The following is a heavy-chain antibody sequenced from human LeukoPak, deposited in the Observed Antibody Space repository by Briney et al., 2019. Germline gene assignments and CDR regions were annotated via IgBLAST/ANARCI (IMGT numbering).Heavy chain of an antibody. CDR3: AKGLGGGITMIVVVTLDY. CDR2: ISGSGGST. J-gene: IGHJ4*02. CDR1: GLTFSSYA. Sequence: GGSLRLSCAASGLTFSSYAMSWVRQAPGKGLEWVSAISGSGGSTYYADSVKGRFTISRDNSKNTLYLQMNSLRAEDTAVYYCAKGLGGGITMIVVVTLDYWGQGTLVTVSS. V-gene: IGHV3-23*01. D-gene: IGHD3-22*01.